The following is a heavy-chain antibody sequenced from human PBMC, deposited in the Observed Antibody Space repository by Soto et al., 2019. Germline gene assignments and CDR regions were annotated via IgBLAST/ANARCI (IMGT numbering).Heavy chain of an antibody. D-gene: IGHD3-10*01. CDR2: INDSGST. CDR3: ARGLMVRGLMLLDGHRYSLDV. V-gene: IGHV4-34*01. Sequence: SETLSLTCAVYGGSFRGYSLTWIRQSPGKGLEWIGEINDSGSTNYNPSLQRRVTISGDTSKNQFTLKVTSVTAADTAVYHCARGLMVRGLMLLDGHRYSLDVWAKGTTVTVSS. J-gene: IGHJ6*04. CDR1: GGSFRGYS.